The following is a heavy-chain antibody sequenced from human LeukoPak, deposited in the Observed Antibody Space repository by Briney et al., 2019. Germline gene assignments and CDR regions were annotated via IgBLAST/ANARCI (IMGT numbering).Heavy chain of an antibody. CDR1: GGSFSGYY. CDR3: ARGRSGYYWGSSYY. V-gene: IGHV4-34*01. CDR2: INHSGST. Sequence: SETLSPTCAVYGGSFSGYYWSWIRQPPGKGLEWIGEINHSGSTNYNPSLKSRVTISVDTSKNQFSLKLSSVTAADTAVYYCARGRSGYYWGSSYYWGQGTLVTVSS. J-gene: IGHJ4*02. D-gene: IGHD3-22*01.